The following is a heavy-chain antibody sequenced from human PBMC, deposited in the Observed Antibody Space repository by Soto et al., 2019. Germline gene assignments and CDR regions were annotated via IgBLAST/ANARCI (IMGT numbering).Heavy chain of an antibody. CDR2: ISSSSTNI. Sequence: EVQLVESGGGLVKPGGSLRLSCAASGFTFRSYSMNWVRQAPGKGLEWVSSISSSSTNIYYADSVKGRFTISRDNAKNSLYLQMNSLRAEDTAVYYYSREGRQDRSLSPLAHLWFPNWLDPWGQGTLVTVSS. CDR1: GFTFRSYS. V-gene: IGHV3-21*01. CDR3: SREGRQDRSLSPLAHLWFPNWLDP. D-gene: IGHD5-18*01. J-gene: IGHJ5*02.